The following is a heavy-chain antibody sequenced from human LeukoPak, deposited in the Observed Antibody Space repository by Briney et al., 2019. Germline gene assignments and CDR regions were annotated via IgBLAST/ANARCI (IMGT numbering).Heavy chain of an antibody. D-gene: IGHD6-13*01. CDR1: GGSISSYY. J-gene: IGHJ5*02. V-gene: IGHV4-59*01. CDR3: ARGYSSSWYLNWFDP. CDR2: IHYTGST. Sequence: SETLSLTCTVSGGSISSYYWSWIRQPPGKGLECIGYIHYTGSTNYNASLKSRVTISVDTSKNQFSLKLNSVTAADTAVYYCARGYSSSWYLNWFDPWGQGTLVTVSS.